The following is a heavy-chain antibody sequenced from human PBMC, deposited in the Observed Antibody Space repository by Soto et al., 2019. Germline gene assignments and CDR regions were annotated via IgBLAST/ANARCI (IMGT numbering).Heavy chain of an antibody. D-gene: IGHD6-6*01. V-gene: IGHV3-30*18. CDR2: ISYDGSNK. Sequence: QVQLVESGGGVVQPGRSLRLSCAASGFTFSSYGMLWVRQAPGKGLEWVAVISYDGSNKYYADSVKGRFTISRDNSKNTLYLQMNSLRAEDTAVYYCAKDLTEVAARPPRLGMDVWGQGTTVTVSS. CDR3: AKDLTEVAARPPRLGMDV. J-gene: IGHJ6*02. CDR1: GFTFSSYG.